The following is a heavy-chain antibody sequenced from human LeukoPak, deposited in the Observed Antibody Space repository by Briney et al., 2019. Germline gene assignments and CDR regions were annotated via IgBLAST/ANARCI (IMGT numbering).Heavy chain of an antibody. J-gene: IGHJ5*02. D-gene: IGHD3-22*01. CDR3: ARDQGYYYDSSGQP. CDR1: GFTFSNYA. Sequence: GASLRLSCAASGFTFSNYAMSWVRQAPGKGLEWVAVISYDGSNKYYADSVKGRFTISRDNSKNTLYLQMNSLRAEDPAVYYCARDQGYYYDSSGQPWGQGTLVTVSS. CDR2: ISYDGSNK. V-gene: IGHV3-30-3*01.